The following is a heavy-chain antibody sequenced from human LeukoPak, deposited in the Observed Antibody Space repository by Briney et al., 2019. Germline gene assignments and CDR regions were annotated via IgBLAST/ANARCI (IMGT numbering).Heavy chain of an antibody. V-gene: IGHV4-59*11. CDR2: IYYSGST. CDR1: GGSISSHY. CDR3: ARGPLAFRRVAGIFS. J-gene: IGHJ5*02. D-gene: IGHD6-19*01. Sequence: SETLSLTCTVSGGSISSHYWSWLRQPPGKGLEWLGYIYYSGSTNYNPSLKSRVTISVDTSRKQFSLKLTSVTAADTALYFCARGPLAFRRVAGIFSWGRGTQVTVSS.